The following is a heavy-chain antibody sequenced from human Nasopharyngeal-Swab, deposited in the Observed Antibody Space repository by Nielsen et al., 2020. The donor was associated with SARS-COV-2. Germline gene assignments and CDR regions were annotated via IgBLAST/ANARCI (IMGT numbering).Heavy chain of an antibody. Sequence: GESLKISCAASGFTFSSYGMHWVRQAPGKGLEWVAVISYDGSNKYYADSVKGRFTISRDNSKNTLYLQMNSLRAEDTAVYYCARVGRMELRAYWGQGTLVTVSS. CDR1: GFTFSSYG. J-gene: IGHJ4*02. V-gene: IGHV3-30*03. CDR2: ISYDGSNK. CDR3: ARVGRMELRAY. D-gene: IGHD1-7*01.